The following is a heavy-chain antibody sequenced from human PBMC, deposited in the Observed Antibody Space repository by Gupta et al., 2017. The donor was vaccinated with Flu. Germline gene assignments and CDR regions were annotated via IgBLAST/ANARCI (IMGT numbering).Heavy chain of an antibody. J-gene: IGHJ4*02. CDR1: GFTFRSYW. CDR3: ARNRGWQQFDY. Sequence: EEQLVESGGGLVQPGGSLTLSCVVPGFTFRSYWIDWVRQAPGKGLEWVANIAADDSVKKYADSVKGRFTISRDDAKNALYLQMNSLRAEDTAVYYCARNRGWQQFDYWGQGALVTVSS. V-gene: IGHV3-7*01. D-gene: IGHD5-24*01. CDR2: IAADDSVK.